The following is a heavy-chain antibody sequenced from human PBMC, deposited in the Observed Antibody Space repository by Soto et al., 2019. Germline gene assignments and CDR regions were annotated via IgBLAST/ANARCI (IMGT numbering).Heavy chain of an antibody. V-gene: IGHV1-18*01. CDR1: GYTFTSYV. J-gene: IGHJ4*01. D-gene: IGHD2-15*01. CDR2: ISANNGNT. Sequence: QVQLVQSGAEVKKPGASVKVSCKASGYTFTSYVISWVRQAPGQGLEWMGGISANNGNTNYAQKLQGRVTMTTDTSTSTAYKELRSMRSDDTAVYYCVVAAQPYYFDYWGHGTLVTVSS. CDR3: VVAAQPYYFDY.